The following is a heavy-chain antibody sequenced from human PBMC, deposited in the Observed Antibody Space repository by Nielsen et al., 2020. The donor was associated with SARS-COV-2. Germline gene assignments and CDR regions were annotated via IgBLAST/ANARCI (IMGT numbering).Heavy chain of an antibody. J-gene: IGHJ4*02. CDR1: GFTFDDYT. Sequence: GGSLRLSCAASGFTFDDYTMRWVRQAPGKGLEWVSLISWDGGSTYYADSVKGRFTISRDNSKNSLYLQMNSLRTEDTALYYCAKEGASSSWLNLDYWGQGTLVTVSS. CDR3: AKEGASSSWLNLDY. CDR2: ISWDGGST. V-gene: IGHV3-43*01. D-gene: IGHD6-13*01.